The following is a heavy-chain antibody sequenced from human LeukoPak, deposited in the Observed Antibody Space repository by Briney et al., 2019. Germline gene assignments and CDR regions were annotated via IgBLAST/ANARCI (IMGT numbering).Heavy chain of an antibody. CDR3: AKRIRVGASFFDY. D-gene: IGHD1-26*01. J-gene: IGHJ4*02. Sequence: GRSLRLSCAASGFAFSSYGMHWVRQAPGKGLEWVSGISSGGGSTYYTDSVKGRFTISRDNSKNTLSLQMNSLRAEDTAVYYCAKRIRVGASFFDYWGQGTLVTVSS. CDR2: ISSGGGST. V-gene: IGHV3-23*01. CDR1: GFAFSSYG.